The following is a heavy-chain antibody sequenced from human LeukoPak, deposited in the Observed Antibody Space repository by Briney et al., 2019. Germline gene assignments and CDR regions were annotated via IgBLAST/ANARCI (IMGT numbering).Heavy chain of an antibody. V-gene: IGHV3-66*02. J-gene: IGHJ5*02. CDR2: TYTDTSA. Sequence: GGSLRLSCAASGFIVSNNHMSWVRQAPGKGPEWVSLTYTDTSAYYADSVKGRFTISRDNSKNTLNLQMNSLRVVDTGVYYCARESWGPVGPWGQGTLVTVSS. CDR3: ARESWGPVGP. D-gene: IGHD7-27*01. CDR1: GFIVSNNH.